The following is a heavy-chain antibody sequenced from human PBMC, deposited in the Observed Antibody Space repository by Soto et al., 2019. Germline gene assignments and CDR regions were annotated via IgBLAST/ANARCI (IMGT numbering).Heavy chain of an antibody. J-gene: IGHJ4*02. V-gene: IGHV1-69*01. Sequence: QVQLVQSGAEVKKPGSPLKVSCKASGDSFSTYAINWVRQAPGQGLEWMGGIIPVFGRANYAQKFQGRVTITADESTSTAYMELNSLRSEDTALYYWARTLAFSSGWYVFGYWGQGTLVTVSS. CDR3: ARTLAFSSGWYVFGY. CDR1: GDSFSTYA. CDR2: IIPVFGRA. D-gene: IGHD6-19*01.